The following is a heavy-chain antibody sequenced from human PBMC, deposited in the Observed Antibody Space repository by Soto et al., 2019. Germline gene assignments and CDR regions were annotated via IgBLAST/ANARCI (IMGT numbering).Heavy chain of an antibody. CDR1: GDSISSGGYY. Sequence: QVQLQESGPGLVKPSQTLSLTCTVSGDSISSGGYYWSWIRQHPGKGLEWIGYIYYSGSTFYNPSIKXXVXISXDTSKNQFSLKLSSVTAADTAVYYCARGRGTVTDYWGQGTLVTVSS. CDR2: IYYSGST. J-gene: IGHJ4*02. D-gene: IGHD4-17*01. CDR3: ARGRGTVTDY. V-gene: IGHV4-31*01.